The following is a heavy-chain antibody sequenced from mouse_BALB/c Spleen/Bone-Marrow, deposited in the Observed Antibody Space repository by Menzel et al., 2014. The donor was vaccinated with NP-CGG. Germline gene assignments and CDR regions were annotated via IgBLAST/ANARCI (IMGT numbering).Heavy chain of an antibody. V-gene: IGHV1S41*01. CDR2: IAPGSGST. CDR1: GYTFTSYW. Sequence: DLVKPGASVKLSCKASGYTFTSYWINWIKQRPGQGLEWIGRIAPGSGSTYYNEMFKGKATLTVDTSSSTAYIQLSSLSSEDSAVYFCARGDDYDPFAYWGQGTLV. CDR3: ARGDDYDPFAY. J-gene: IGHJ3*01. D-gene: IGHD2-4*01.